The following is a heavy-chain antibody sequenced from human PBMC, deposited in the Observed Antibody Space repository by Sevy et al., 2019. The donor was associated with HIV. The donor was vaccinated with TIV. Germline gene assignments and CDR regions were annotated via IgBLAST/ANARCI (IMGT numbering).Heavy chain of an antibody. CDR1: GYTFTGYY. CDR2: INPNSCGT. Sequence: ASVKVSCKASGYTFTGYYMHWVRQAPGQGLEWMGRINPNSCGTNYAQKFQGRVTMTRDTSISTAYMELSRLRSDDTAVYYCARLIAVAGMRAFDHWGQGTLVTVSS. CDR3: ARLIAVAGMRAFDH. J-gene: IGHJ4*02. D-gene: IGHD6-19*01. V-gene: IGHV1-2*06.